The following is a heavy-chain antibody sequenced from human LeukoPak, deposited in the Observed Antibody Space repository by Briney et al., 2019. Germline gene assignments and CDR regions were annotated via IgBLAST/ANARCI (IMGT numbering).Heavy chain of an antibody. J-gene: IGHJ4*02. CDR3: ARDPEMTTTNYFDF. CDR1: GDSVSSNSAA. CDR2: TYYRSKWKN. Sequence: SQTLSLTCAISGDSVSSNSAAWNWIRQSPSRGLEWLGRTYYRSKWKNDYAISVKSRIIINPDTSKNQFSLQLNSVTPEDTAVYYRARDPEMTTTNYFDFWGQGTLVTVSS. D-gene: IGHD5-24*01. V-gene: IGHV6-1*01.